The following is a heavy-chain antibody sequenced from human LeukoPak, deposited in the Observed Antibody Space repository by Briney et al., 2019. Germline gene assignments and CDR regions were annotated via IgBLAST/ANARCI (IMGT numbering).Heavy chain of an antibody. CDR1: GFPFSDDW. V-gene: IGHV3-15*01. CDR3: TTLLSI. D-gene: IGHD2-21*01. CDR2: IKKKGDGGTT. Sequence: GGSLRLSCAASGFPFSDDWMSWVRQAPGKGLEWVGRIKKKGDGGTTDYAAPVKGRFTISRDDSKNTLYLQMNSLKTEDTAVYYCTTLLSIWGQGTMVTVSS. J-gene: IGHJ3*02.